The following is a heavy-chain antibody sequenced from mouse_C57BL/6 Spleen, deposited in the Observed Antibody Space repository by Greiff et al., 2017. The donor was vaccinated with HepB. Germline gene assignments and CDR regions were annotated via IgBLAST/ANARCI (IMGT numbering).Heavy chain of an antibody. J-gene: IGHJ1*03. CDR2: ISSGSSTI. D-gene: IGHD2-4*01. CDR1: GFTFSDYG. Sequence: EVKLMESGGGLVKPGGSLKLSCAASGFTFSDYGMHWVRQAPEKGLEWVAYISSGSSTIYYADTVKGRFTISRDNAKNTLFLQMTSLRSEDTAMYYCARPGDYVDWYFDVWGTGTTVTVAS. CDR3: ARPGDYVDWYFDV. V-gene: IGHV5-17*01.